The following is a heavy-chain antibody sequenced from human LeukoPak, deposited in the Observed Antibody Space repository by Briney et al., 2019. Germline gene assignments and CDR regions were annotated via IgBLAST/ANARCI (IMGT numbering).Heavy chain of an antibody. J-gene: IGHJ4*02. CDR3: AKETLYCSGGSCYGSGYFDY. CDR1: GFTFSDYY. Sequence: PGGSLRLSCAASGFTFSDYYMSWIRQAPGKGLEWVSYISSSGSTIYYADSVKGRFTISRDNAKNSLYLQMNSLRAEDTAVYYCAKETLYCSGGSCYGSGYFDYWGQGTLVTVSS. V-gene: IGHV3-11*01. CDR2: ISSSGSTI. D-gene: IGHD2-15*01.